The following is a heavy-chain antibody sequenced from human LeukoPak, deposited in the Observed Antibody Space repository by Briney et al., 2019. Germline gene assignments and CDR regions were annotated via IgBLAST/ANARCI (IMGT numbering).Heavy chain of an antibody. J-gene: IGHJ4*02. V-gene: IGHV3-9*01. CDR3: AKDISGTSGSLFDY. Sequence: GGSLRLSCAASGFTFSSYAMSWVRQAPGKGLEWVSGISWNSGSIGYADSVKGRFTISRDNAKNSLYLQMNSLRAEDTALYYCAKDISGTSGSLFDYWGQGTLVTVSS. CDR2: ISWNSGSI. CDR1: GFTFSSYA.